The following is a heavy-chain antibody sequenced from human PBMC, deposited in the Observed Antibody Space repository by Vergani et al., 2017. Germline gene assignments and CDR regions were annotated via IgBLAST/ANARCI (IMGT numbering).Heavy chain of an antibody. CDR2: IYYSGST. J-gene: IGHJ6*02. D-gene: IGHD6-19*01. CDR3: ARESLGIAVADYYGMDV. V-gene: IGHV4-61*01. Sequence: QVQLQESGPGLVKPSETLSLTCTVSGGSVSSGSYYWSWIRQPPGKGLEWIGYIYYSGSTNYNPSLKSRVTISVDTSKNQFSLKLSSVTAADTAVYYCARESLGIAVADYYGMDVWGQGTTVTVSS. CDR1: GGSVSSGSYY.